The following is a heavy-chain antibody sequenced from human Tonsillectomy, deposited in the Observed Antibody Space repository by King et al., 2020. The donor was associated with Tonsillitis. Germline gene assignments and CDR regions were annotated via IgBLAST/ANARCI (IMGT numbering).Heavy chain of an antibody. CDR1: GFTFSSYS. J-gene: IGHJ3*02. Sequence: VQLVESGGGLVKPGGSLRLSCAASGFTFSSYSMNWVRQAPGKGLEWVSSISGSSSYIYYADSVKGRFTISRDNAKNSLYLQMKSLRAEDTAVYYCASHLSHDAFDIWGQGTMVTVSS. V-gene: IGHV3-21*01. CDR2: ISGSSSYI. CDR3: ASHLSHDAFDI.